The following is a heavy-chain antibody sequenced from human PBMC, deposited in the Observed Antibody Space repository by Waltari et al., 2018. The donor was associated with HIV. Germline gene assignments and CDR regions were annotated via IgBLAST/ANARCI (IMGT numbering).Heavy chain of an antibody. D-gene: IGHD2-21*02. Sequence: WVRQAPGKGLQWVSVIYSDGSTYSAESVKGKFTSSRDNSRNTVFLQMNSLTAEDTAVYYCARSVTGGHFDYWGQGTLVTVSS. CDR3: ARSVTGGHFDY. J-gene: IGHJ4*02. V-gene: IGHV3-66*01. CDR2: IYSDGST.